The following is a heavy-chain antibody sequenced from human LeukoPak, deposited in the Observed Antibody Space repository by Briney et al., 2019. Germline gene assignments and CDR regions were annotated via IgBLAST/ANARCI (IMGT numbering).Heavy chain of an antibody. V-gene: IGHV3-74*01. Sequence: GGTLRLSCAASGFTFSSDWMHWVRQAPGKGLVWVSRINGDGSSTRYADSVKGRFTISRDSAKNMLYLEMNTLRAEDTAVYHCARANHGSGTSYYFDHWGQGTLVTVSS. D-gene: IGHD3-10*01. J-gene: IGHJ4*02. CDR2: INGDGSST. CDR1: GFTFSSDW. CDR3: ARANHGSGTSYYFDH.